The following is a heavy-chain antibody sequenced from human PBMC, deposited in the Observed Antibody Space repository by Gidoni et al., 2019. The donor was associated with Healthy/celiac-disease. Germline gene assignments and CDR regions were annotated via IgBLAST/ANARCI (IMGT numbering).Heavy chain of an antibody. Sequence: EVQLVESGGGLVQPGRSLRLSCTASGFTFGDYAMSWFRQAPGKGLEWVGFIRSKAYGGTTEYAASVKGRFTISRDDSKSIAYLQMNSLKTEDTAVYYCTHSNYDQQGYYFDYWGQGTLVTVSS. CDR2: IRSKAYGGTT. V-gene: IGHV3-49*03. J-gene: IGHJ4*02. D-gene: IGHD4-4*01. CDR1: GFTFGDYA. CDR3: THSNYDQQGYYFDY.